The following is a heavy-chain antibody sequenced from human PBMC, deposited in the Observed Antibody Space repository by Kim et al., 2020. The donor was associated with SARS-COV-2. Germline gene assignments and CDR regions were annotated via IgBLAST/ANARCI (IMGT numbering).Heavy chain of an antibody. V-gene: IGHV4-34*01. D-gene: IGHD3-16*01. CDR2: INHSGST. Sequence: SETLSLTCAVYGGSFSGYYWSWIRQPPGKGLQWIGEINHSGSTNYNPSLKSRVTISVDTSKNQFSLKLSSVTAADTAVYYCARSAGTEPNARGDLDYWGQGTLVTVSS. CDR1: GGSFSGYY. J-gene: IGHJ4*02. CDR3: ARSAGTEPNARGDLDY.